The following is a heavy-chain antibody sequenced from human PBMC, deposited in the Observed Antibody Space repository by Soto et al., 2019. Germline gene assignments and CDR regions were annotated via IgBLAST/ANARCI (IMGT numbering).Heavy chain of an antibody. CDR1: GGSISSYY. J-gene: IGHJ4*02. CDR3: ARDYRAGVVVRYFDY. Sequence: PSETLSLTCTVSGGSISSYYWSWIRQPPGKGLEWIGYIYYSGSTNYNPSLKSRVTISVDTSKNQFSLKLSSVTAADTAVYYCARDYRAGVVVRYFDYWGQGTLVTVSS. CDR2: IYYSGST. V-gene: IGHV4-59*01. D-gene: IGHD2-15*01.